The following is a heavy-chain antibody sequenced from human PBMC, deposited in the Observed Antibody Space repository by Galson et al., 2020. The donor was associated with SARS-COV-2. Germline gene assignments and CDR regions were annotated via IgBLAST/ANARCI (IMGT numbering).Heavy chain of an antibody. CDR3: ARDRVQGGGNNWFDP. V-gene: IGHV3-21*06. CDR1: GFSFTTYG. D-gene: IGHD3-16*01. J-gene: IGHJ5*02. CDR2: ISSSGSSI. Sequence: GESLKISCAASGFSFTTYGMNWVRQAPGRGLEWVSSISSSGSSIFYADSVRGRFTISRDNAKNSLYLQLNSLRVEDTAVYYWARDRVQGGGNNWFDPWGQGTLVTVSS.